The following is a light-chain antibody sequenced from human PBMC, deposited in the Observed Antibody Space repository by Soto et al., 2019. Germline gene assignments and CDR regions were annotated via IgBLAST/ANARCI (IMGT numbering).Light chain of an antibody. CDR2: GAS. J-gene: IGKJ4*01. Sequence: IVMTQSPATLSVSPGERATLSCRASHSVSTNLAWYQQRPGQAPRLLIYGASTRAPDIPAGFSGSGSGTQFTLTISSLQSEDSAVYYCQQYDSGPPLTFGGGTKV. CDR3: QQYDSGPPLT. CDR1: HSVSTN. V-gene: IGKV3-15*01.